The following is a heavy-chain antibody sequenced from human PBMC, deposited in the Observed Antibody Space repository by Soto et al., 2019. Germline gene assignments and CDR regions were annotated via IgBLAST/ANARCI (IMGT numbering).Heavy chain of an antibody. Sequence: QVQLVQSGAEVKKPGSSVKVSCKASGGTFSSYAISWVRQAPGQGLEWMGGIIPIFGTANYAQKFQGRVTIPADESQSTADRDLSSLGPEDTAVYYCARGRPALLTSRFDPWGQGTLVTVSS. CDR3: ARGRPALLTSRFDP. D-gene: IGHD3-9*01. V-gene: IGHV1-69*12. CDR1: GGTFSSYA. J-gene: IGHJ5*02. CDR2: IIPIFGTA.